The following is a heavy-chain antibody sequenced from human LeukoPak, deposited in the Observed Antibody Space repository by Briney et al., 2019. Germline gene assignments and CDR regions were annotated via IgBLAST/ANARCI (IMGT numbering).Heavy chain of an antibody. CDR3: ARAGGAWSTTNYYYYMDV. D-gene: IGHD1-1*01. CDR1: GYAFRGYP. Sequence: GRSLRLSCAASGYAFRGYPMYWVRQAPGKGLEWVAFISYEEGDELYADSVKGRFTISRDDSKSTLYLQMNSLRPEDTAIFYCARAGGAWSTTNYYYYMDVWGKGTTVTVSS. J-gene: IGHJ6*03. V-gene: IGHV3-30*07. CDR2: ISYEEGDE.